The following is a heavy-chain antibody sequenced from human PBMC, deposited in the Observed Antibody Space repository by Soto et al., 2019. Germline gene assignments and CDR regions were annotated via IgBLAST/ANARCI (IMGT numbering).Heavy chain of an antibody. V-gene: IGHV1-24*01. CDR1: GYTLTELS. D-gene: IGHD4-4*01. Sequence: ASVKVSCKVSGYTLTELSMHWGRQAPGKRLEWMGGFDPEDGETIYEQKFQGRVPMAEDTSTDTAYMELSSLRSEDRAVYYRASEYGRLHGFWFDLWGQGTLVTVSS. CDR3: ASEYGRLHGFWFDL. CDR2: FDPEDGET. J-gene: IGHJ5*02.